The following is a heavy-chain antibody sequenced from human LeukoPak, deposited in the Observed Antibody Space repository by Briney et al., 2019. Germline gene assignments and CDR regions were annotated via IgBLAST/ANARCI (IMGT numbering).Heavy chain of an antibody. CDR3: ARLIAAAGTLPDY. D-gene: IGHD6-25*01. Sequence: SETLSLTCTVTGGSFSTYYWSWIRQPPGKGLEWMGYIYYSGSTNYNPSLKSRVTISVDTSKNQFSLRVSSGTAADMAVYYCARLIAAAGTLPDYWGQGALVTVSS. CDR2: IYYSGST. CDR1: GGSFSTYY. J-gene: IGHJ4*02. V-gene: IGHV4-59*08.